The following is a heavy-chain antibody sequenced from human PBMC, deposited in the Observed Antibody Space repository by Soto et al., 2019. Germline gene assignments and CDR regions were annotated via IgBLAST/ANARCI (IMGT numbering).Heavy chain of an antibody. CDR1: GFTFSIYG. J-gene: IGHJ4*02. CDR3: AREIDEIGHSSSTTSSVVLDY. V-gene: IGHV3-33*01. Sequence: QVQLVESGGGVVQPGKSLRLSCAASGFTFSIYGLHWVRQAPGKGLEWLGVIWYDGGNKYYADSVKGRFTLSRDNSMNSVFLQMDGRRAEDTAVYYCAREIDEIGHSSSTTSSVVLDYWGQGSLVTVSS. CDR2: IWYDGGNK. D-gene: IGHD2-2*03.